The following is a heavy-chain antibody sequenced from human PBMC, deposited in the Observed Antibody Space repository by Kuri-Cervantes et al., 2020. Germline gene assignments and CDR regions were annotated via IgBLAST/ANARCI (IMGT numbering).Heavy chain of an antibody. J-gene: IGHJ4*02. CDR1: GYTFTGYA. V-gene: IGHV7-4-1*02. Sequence: ASVKVSCKASGYTFTGYAMNWVRQAPGQGLEWMGWINTNTGNPTYAQGFTGRFVFSLDTSVSTAYLQISSLKAEDTAVYYCATWGIAVARFRSPNFDYWGQGTLVTVSS. D-gene: IGHD6-19*01. CDR3: ATWGIAVARFRSPNFDY. CDR2: INTNTGNP.